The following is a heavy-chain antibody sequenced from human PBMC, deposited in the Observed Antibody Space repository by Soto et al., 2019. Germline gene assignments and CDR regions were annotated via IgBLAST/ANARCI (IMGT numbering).Heavy chain of an antibody. CDR1: GFTFSSYG. V-gene: IGHV3-33*01. CDR3: ARAAAEDYYYGMDV. D-gene: IGHD6-13*01. J-gene: IGHJ6*02. CDR2: IWYDGSNK. Sequence: VGSLRLSCAASGFTFSSYGMHWVRQAPGKGLEWVAVIWYDGSNKYYADSVKGRFTISRDNSKNTLYLQMNSLRAEDTAVYYCARAAAEDYYYGMDVWGQGTTVTVSS.